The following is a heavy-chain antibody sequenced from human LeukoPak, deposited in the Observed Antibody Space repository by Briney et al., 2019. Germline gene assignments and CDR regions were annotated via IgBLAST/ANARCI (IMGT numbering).Heavy chain of an antibody. CDR2: ISAYNGNT. CDR1: DYTFTTYG. J-gene: IGHJ4*02. Sequence: ASVKVSCKASDYTFTTYGISWVRQAPGQGLEWMGWISAYNGNTNYAQNLQGRVTMTTDTSTSTAYMELRNLNSDDTAVYYCARALVVTSPFDYWGQGTLVTVSS. D-gene: IGHD4-23*01. V-gene: IGHV1-18*01. CDR3: ARALVVTSPFDY.